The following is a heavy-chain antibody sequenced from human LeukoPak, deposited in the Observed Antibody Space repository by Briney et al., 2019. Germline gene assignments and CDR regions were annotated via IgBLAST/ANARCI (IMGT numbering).Heavy chain of an antibody. D-gene: IGHD2-15*01. CDR2: ISGDGSAT. CDR3: TRLVSATRWFDP. CDR1: GFTFSTYW. Sequence: GGSLRLSCAASGFTFSTYWMHWVRQAPGKGLVWVSRISGDGSATIYADSVKGRFTISRDNAENTMYLQMNSLTVEDTAVYYCTRLVSATRWFDPWGQGTLVTVSS. V-gene: IGHV3-74*01. J-gene: IGHJ5*02.